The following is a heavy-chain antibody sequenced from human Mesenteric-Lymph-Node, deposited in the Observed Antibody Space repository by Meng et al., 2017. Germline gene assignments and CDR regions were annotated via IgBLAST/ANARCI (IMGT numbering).Heavy chain of an antibody. CDR1: GFTFSSYW. J-gene: IGHJ4*02. CDR3: ASTDGDYPIFDY. D-gene: IGHD4-17*01. Sequence: GESLKISCAASGFTFSSYWMSWFRQAPGKGLEWVANIKQDGSEKYYVDSVKGRFTISRDNAKNSLYLQMNSLRAEDTAVYYCASTDGDYPIFDYWGQGTLVTVSS. CDR2: IKQDGSEK. V-gene: IGHV3-7*01.